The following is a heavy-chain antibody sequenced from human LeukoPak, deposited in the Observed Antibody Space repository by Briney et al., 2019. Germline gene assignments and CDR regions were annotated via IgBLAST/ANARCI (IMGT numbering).Heavy chain of an antibody. J-gene: IGHJ5*02. Sequence: SETLSLTCTVSGGSISSYYWSWIRQPAGKGLEWIGRIYTSGSTNYNPSLKSRVTMSVDTSKNQFSLKLSSVTAADTAIYYCARRGYRSGWYWFDPWGQGTLVTVSS. CDR2: IYTSGST. D-gene: IGHD6-19*01. CDR3: ARRGYRSGWYWFDP. CDR1: GGSISSYY. V-gene: IGHV4-4*07.